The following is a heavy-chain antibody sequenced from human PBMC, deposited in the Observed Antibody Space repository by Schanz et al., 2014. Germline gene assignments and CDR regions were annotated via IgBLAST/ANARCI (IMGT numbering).Heavy chain of an antibody. J-gene: IGHJ4*02. D-gene: IGHD3-3*01. CDR1: GFSFSSYA. CDR2: MNESHSTI. Sequence: EVQLLESGGGLVEPGGSLRLSCAASGFSFSSYAMGWVRQARGKGLEWVSAMNESHSTIYYADSVRGRFTISRDNSKSTLYVEMNSLRAEDTAVYYCVRDSFFAFDYWGQGTLVTVSS. V-gene: IGHV3-23*01. CDR3: VRDSFFAFDY.